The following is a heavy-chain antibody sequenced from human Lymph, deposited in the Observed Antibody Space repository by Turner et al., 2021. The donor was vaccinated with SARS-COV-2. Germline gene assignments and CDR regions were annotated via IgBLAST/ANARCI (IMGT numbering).Heavy chain of an antibody. CDR3: AAPYCSGGTCSDGFDI. CDR1: GFTFSSSA. V-gene: IGHV1-58*01. CDR2: IVVGSVNT. D-gene: IGHD2-15*01. J-gene: IGHJ3*02. Sequence: QMQLLQSGPEVKKPGTSVKVSCKASGFTFSSSAVQWVRQARGQRLELIGWIVVGSVNTNYAQKFQERVTITRDMSTSTAYMNLSSLRSEDTAVCYCAAPYCSGGTCSDGFDIWGQGTMVTVSS.